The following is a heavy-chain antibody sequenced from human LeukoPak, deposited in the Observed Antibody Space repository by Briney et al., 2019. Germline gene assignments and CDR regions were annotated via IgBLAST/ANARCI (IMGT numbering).Heavy chain of an antibody. J-gene: IGHJ4*02. V-gene: IGHV3-74*01. CDR2: VKSNGSST. CDR3: ARNGFLGPVTAYLDY. D-gene: IGHD2-21*02. Sequence: LTGGSLRLSCAASGFTFSSYAMHWVRQAPGKGLVWVARVKSNGSSTSYADSVKGRFTISRDNARNTLYLQMTSLRAEDTAVYYCARNGFLGPVTAYLDYWGQGTPVTVSS. CDR1: GFTFSSYA.